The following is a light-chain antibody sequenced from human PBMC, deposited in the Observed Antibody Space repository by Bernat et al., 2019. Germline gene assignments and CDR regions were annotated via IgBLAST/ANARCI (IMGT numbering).Light chain of an antibody. J-gene: IGLJ3*02. CDR3: SSYTSSSTLV. V-gene: IGLV2-14*03. Sequence: QSALTQPASVSGSPGQSITISCTGTSSDVGGYNYVSWYQQHPGRAPKLMIYYVRDRPSGISNRFSGSKSGTPASLTISGLLDEDEADYYCSSYTSSSTLVFGGGTRLTVL. CDR2: YVR. CDR1: SSDVGGYNY.